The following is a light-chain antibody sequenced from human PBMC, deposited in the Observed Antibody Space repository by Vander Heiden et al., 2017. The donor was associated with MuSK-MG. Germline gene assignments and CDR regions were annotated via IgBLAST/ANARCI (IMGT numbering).Light chain of an antibody. CDR1: QDITNY. V-gene: IGKV1-33*01. Sequence: DIQMTQSPSSLSASVGDRVTITCQASQDITNYLNWYHQKPGKAPKLLNHHASILGAGLPSRFTGGGLGTRFSFTVRGRQVGGFRSYYCQRVDWPPPPTFGGGTKIEI. CDR2: HAS. CDR3: QRVDWPPPPT. J-gene: IGKJ4*01.